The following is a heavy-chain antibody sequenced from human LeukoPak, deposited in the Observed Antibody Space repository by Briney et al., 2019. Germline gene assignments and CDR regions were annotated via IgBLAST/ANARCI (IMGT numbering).Heavy chain of an antibody. CDR1: GGSISIYY. Sequence: SETLSLTCTVSGGSISIYYWNWIRQPAGKGLEWIGRIFTSGITNYDPSLKSRVTMSVDTSKNQFSLKLSSVTAADTAVYYCARALWSGYYRYRHYFDYWGQGTLVTVSS. J-gene: IGHJ4*02. D-gene: IGHD3-3*01. CDR3: ARALWSGYYRYRHYFDY. CDR2: IFTSGIT. V-gene: IGHV4-4*07.